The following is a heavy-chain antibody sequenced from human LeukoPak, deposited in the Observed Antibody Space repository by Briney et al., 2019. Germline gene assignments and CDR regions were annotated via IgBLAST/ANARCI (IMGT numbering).Heavy chain of an antibody. Sequence: GGSLRLSCAASGFTFSAYAISWVRQAPGKGLEWVSAISGSGGITYYADSVKGRFTISRGNSKNTLYLQMNSLRAEDTAVYYCAKHDPRRVVITNWFDPWGQGTLVTVSS. J-gene: IGHJ5*02. V-gene: IGHV3-23*01. CDR3: AKHDPRRVVITNWFDP. CDR1: GFTFSAYA. CDR2: ISGSGGIT. D-gene: IGHD3-22*01.